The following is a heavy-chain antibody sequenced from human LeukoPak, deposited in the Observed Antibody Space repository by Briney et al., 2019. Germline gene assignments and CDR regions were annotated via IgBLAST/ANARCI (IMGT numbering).Heavy chain of an antibody. D-gene: IGHD2-2*01. CDR1: GFTFDDYA. CDR3: AREGSSTYYYYYMDV. V-gene: IGHV3-20*04. J-gene: IGHJ6*03. Sequence: GGSLRLSCAASGFTFDDYAMGWVRQAPGKGLEWVSGISWNGYTGYADSVRGRFTISGDNAKNSLYLQMNSLRAEDTGLYYCAREGSSTYYYYYMDVWGRGTTVTVSS. CDR2: ISWNGYT.